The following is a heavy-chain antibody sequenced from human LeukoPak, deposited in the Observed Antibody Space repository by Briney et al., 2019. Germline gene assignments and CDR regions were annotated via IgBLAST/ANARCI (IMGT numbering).Heavy chain of an antibody. V-gene: IGHV3-30*18. J-gene: IGHJ4*02. D-gene: IGHD2-15*01. CDR2: ISYDGSNK. CDR3: AKSEGYCSGGSCLGY. Sequence: GGSLRLSCAASGFTFSSYGMHWVRQAPGKGLEWVAVISYDGSNKYYADSVKGRFTISRDSSKNTLYLQMNSLRAEDTAVYYCAKSEGYCSGGSCLGYWGQGTLVTVSS. CDR1: GFTFSSYG.